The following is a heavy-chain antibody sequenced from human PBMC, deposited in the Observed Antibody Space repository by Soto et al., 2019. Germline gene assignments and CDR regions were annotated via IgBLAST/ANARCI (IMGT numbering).Heavy chain of an antibody. V-gene: IGHV3-23*01. CDR2: ISGSGGST. Sequence: EVQLLESGGGLVQPGGSLRLSCAASGFTFSSYAMSWVRQAPGKGLEWVSAISGSGGSTYYADSVKGRFTISRDNSKNTLYLQMNSLRAEDTAVYYCAKDLPPEYCSGGSCGTGDWGQGTLVTVSS. CDR1: GFTFSSYA. J-gene: IGHJ4*02. CDR3: AKDLPPEYCSGGSCGTGD. D-gene: IGHD2-15*01.